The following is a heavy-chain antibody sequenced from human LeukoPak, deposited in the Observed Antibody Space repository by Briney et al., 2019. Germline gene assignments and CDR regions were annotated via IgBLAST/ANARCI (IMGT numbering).Heavy chain of an antibody. D-gene: IGHD6-6*01. V-gene: IGHV4-59*12. CDR2: IYYSGST. CDR3: ARDLLGAYSSSAFDP. J-gene: IGHJ5*02. Sequence: PLETLSLTCTVSGGSISSYYWSWIRQPPGKGLEWIGYIYYSGSTNYNPSLKSRVTISVDTSKNQFSLKLSSVTAADTAVYYCARDLLGAYSSSAFDPWGQGTLVTVSS. CDR1: GGSISSYY.